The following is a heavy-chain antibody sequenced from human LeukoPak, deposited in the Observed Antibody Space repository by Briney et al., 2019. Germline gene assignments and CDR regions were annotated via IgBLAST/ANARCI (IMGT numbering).Heavy chain of an antibody. Sequence: TGGCLRLSCAASGFTFSSYEMNWVSQAPGKGLEWVSYISSSGSTIYYAESVKGRFTISRDNAKNSPYLQMNSLRGEDTAVYYCAELGITMIGGVWGKGTTVTISS. CDR1: GFTFSSYE. J-gene: IGHJ6*04. CDR3: AELGITMIGGV. D-gene: IGHD3-10*02. V-gene: IGHV3-48*03. CDR2: ISSSGSTI.